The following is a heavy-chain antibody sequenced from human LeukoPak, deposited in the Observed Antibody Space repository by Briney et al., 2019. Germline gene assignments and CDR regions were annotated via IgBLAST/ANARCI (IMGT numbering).Heavy chain of an antibody. J-gene: IGHJ6*02. CDR1: GGSISYYY. CDR2: IYYSGTT. CDR3: AREDPQTTVPEGMDV. D-gene: IGHD4-17*01. Sequence: SETLSLTCTVSGGSISYYYWSWLRQSPGKGLEWIGYIYYSGTTNYNPSLKSRVTISVDTSKNQFSLQLRSVTAADTAVYYCAREDPQTTVPEGMDVWGQGTTVTVSS. V-gene: IGHV4-59*01.